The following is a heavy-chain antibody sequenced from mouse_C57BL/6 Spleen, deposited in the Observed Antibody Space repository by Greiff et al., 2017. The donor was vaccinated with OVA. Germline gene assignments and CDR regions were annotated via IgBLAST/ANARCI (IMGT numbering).Heavy chain of an antibody. V-gene: IGHV5-9-1*02. Sequence: EVQGVESGEGLVKPGGSLKLSCAASGFTFSSYAMSWVRQTPEKRLEWVAYISSGGDYIYYADTVKGRFTISRDNARNTLYLQMSSLKSEDTAMYYCTRAPLTTVVARYYFDYWGQGTTLTVSS. CDR1: GFTFSSYA. CDR3: TRAPLTTVVARYYFDY. CDR2: ISSGGDYI. J-gene: IGHJ2*01. D-gene: IGHD1-1*01.